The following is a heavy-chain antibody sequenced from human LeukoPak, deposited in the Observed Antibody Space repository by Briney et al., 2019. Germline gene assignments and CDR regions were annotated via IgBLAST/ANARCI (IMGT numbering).Heavy chain of an antibody. J-gene: IGHJ4*02. CDR2: IRSKVYGGTP. CDR1: GFPFNNAW. Sequence: GGSLRLSCAASGFPFNNAWMTWVRQAPGKGLEWVGFIRSKVYGGTPEYAASVKGRFTISRDDSKGIAYLQMNSLKTEDTAVYYCTRDQTPYYWGQGTLVTVSS. V-gene: IGHV3-49*04. CDR3: TRDQTPYY.